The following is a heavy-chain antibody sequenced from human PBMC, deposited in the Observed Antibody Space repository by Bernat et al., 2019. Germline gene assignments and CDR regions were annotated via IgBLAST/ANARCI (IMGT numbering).Heavy chain of an antibody. CDR2: ISYDGSNK. CDR3: AVLWFGELTHKYYYYGMDV. CDR1: GLTFSSYG. J-gene: IGHJ6*02. V-gene: IGHV3-30*03. Sequence: VQLAESGGGLVQPGGSLKLSCAASGLTFSSYGMHWVRQAPGKGLEWVAVISYDGSNKYYADSVKGRFTISRDNSKNTLYLQMNSLRAEDTAVYYCAVLWFGELTHKYYYYGMDVWGQGTTVTVSS. D-gene: IGHD3-10*01.